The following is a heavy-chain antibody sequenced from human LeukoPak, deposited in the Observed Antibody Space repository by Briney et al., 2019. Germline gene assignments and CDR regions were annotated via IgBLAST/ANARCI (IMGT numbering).Heavy chain of an antibody. CDR3: ARVGVKWLHIDY. J-gene: IGHJ4*02. CDR1: GGSISSYY. Sequence: SETLSLTCTVSGGSISSYYWSWIRQPPEKGLEWIGYIYYSGSTNYNPSLKSRVTISVDTSKNQFSLKLSSVTAADTAVYYCARVGVKWLHIDYWGQGTLVTVSS. D-gene: IGHD5-12*01. V-gene: IGHV4-59*01. CDR2: IYYSGST.